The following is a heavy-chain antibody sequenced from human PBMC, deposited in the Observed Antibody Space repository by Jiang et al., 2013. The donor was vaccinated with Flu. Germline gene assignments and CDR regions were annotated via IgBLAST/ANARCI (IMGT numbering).Heavy chain of an antibody. CDR2: IYYSGST. CDR3: ARQYGRHDAFDI. Sequence: PGLVKPSETLSLTCTVSGGSISSSSYYWGWIRQPPGKGLEWIGSIYYSGSTYYNPSLKSRVTISVDTSKNQFSLKLSSVTAADTAVYYCARQYGRHDAFDIWGQGTMVTVSS. D-gene: IGHD2-8*01. J-gene: IGHJ3*02. CDR1: GGSISSSSYY. V-gene: IGHV4-39*01.